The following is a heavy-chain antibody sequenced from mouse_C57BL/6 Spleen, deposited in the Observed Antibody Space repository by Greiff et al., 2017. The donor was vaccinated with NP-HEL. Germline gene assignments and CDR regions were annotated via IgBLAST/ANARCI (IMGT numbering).Heavy chain of an antibody. Sequence: QVQLQQPGTELVKPGASVKLSCKASGYTFTSYWMHWVKQRPGQGLEWIGNINPSNGGTNYNEKFKSKATLTVDKSSSTAYMQLSSLTSEDSAVYFCAREDYGSSFFDYWGQGTTLTVSS. D-gene: IGHD1-1*01. CDR1: GYTFTSYW. CDR2: INPSNGGT. V-gene: IGHV1-53*01. CDR3: AREDYGSSFFDY. J-gene: IGHJ2*01.